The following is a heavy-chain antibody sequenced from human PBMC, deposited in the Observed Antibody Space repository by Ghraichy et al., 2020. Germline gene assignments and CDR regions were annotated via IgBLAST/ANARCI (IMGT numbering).Heavy chain of an antibody. Sequence: ASVKVSCKTSGYTFTDYYMHWVRQAPGQGLEWLGRINPNSGGTNYAQNFQGRVTMTRDTSITTAYMELSSLTSDDTALYYCARGGTYYPLGVAYWGQGTLVTVSS. J-gene: IGHJ4*02. V-gene: IGHV1-2*06. CDR3: ARGGTYYPLGVAY. D-gene: IGHD1-26*01. CDR2: INPNSGGT. CDR1: GYTFTDYY.